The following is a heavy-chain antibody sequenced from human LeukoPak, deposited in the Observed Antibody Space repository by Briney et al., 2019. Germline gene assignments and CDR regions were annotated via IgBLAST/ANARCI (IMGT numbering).Heavy chain of an antibody. J-gene: IGHJ3*02. CDR1: GVSISIYY. V-gene: IGHV4-59*12. CDR2: IYYSGST. D-gene: IGHD3-10*01. Sequence: TSSETLSLTCTVSGVSISIYYWSWMRQPPGKGLECIGYIYYSGSTNYNPSLKSRVTISVDTSKNQFSLKLSSVTAADTAVYYCARVVWFGELAFDIWGQGTMVTVSS. CDR3: ARVVWFGELAFDI.